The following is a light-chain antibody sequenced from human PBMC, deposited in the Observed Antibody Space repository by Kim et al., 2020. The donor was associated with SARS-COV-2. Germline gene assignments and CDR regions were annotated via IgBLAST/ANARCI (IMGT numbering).Light chain of an antibody. J-gene: IGKJ5*01. V-gene: IGKV3-20*01. CDR1: QSVSSGY. CDR2: AAS. CDR3: QHYDRSLIT. Sequence: SPGERAPFSSGASQSVSSGYVTWYQQKPGPAPRLLIYAASSGATGIADRFVGGGSGTDFTLTISRLDPEDFAVYYCQHYDRSLITFGQGTRLEIK.